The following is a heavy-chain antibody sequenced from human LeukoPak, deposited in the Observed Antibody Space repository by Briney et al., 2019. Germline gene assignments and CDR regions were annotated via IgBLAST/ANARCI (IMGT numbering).Heavy chain of an antibody. Sequence: SETLSLTCTVSGGSISSGGYYWSWIRQPPGKGLEWIGYIYHSGSTYYNPSLKSRVTISVDRSKNQFSLKLSSVTAADTAVYYCARLAGRYYYYYMDVWGKGTTVTVSS. CDR3: ARLAGRYYYYYMDV. CDR1: GGSISSGGYY. V-gene: IGHV4-30-2*01. D-gene: IGHD6-19*01. CDR2: IYHSGST. J-gene: IGHJ6*03.